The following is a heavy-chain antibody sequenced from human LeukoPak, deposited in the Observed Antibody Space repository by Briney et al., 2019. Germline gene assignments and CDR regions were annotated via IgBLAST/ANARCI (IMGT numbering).Heavy chain of an antibody. J-gene: IGHJ3*02. D-gene: IGHD3-10*01. CDR2: INPNSGGT. Sequence: ASVKVSCKASGYTFTGYYMHWVRQAPGQGLGWMGWINPNSGGTNYAQKFQGRVTMTRDTSISTAYMELSRLRSDDTAVYYCARDGGGSTMVRGVIYAFDIWGQGTMVTVSS. V-gene: IGHV1-2*02. CDR3: ARDGGGSTMVRGVIYAFDI. CDR1: GYTFTGYY.